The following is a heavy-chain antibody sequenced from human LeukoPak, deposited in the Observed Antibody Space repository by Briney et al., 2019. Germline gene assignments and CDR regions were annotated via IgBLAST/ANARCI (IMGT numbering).Heavy chain of an antibody. CDR2: IKSKTDGGSA. V-gene: IGHV3-15*01. D-gene: IGHD1/OR15-1a*01. CDR1: GFTFSNAW. J-gene: IGHJ4*02. CDR3: TTQGTSGTGRVDY. Sequence: GGSLRLSCAAPGFTFSNAWMTWVRQAPGKGLEWVGRIKSKTDGGSADYAAPVKGRFTISRDDSKNTLYLQMNSLKTEDTAVYYCTTQGTSGTGRVDYWGQGTLVTVSS.